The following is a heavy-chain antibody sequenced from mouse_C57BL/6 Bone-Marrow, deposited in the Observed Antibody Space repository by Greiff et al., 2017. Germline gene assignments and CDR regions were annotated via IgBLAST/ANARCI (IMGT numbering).Heavy chain of an antibody. D-gene: IGHD2-1*01. V-gene: IGHV10-1*01. Sequence: EVKLMESGGGLVQPKGSLKLSCAASGFSFNTYAMNWVRQAPGKGLEWVARIRSKSNNYATYYADSVKDRFTISRDDSESMLYLQMNNLKTEDTAMYYCVVGNGAMDYWGQGTSVTVSS. CDR2: IRSKSNNYAT. CDR3: VVGNGAMDY. CDR1: GFSFNTYA. J-gene: IGHJ4*01.